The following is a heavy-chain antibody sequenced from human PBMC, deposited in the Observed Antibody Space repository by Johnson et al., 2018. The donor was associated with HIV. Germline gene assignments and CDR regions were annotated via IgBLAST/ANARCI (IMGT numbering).Heavy chain of an antibody. CDR2: IKQDGSEK. J-gene: IGHJ3*02. CDR1: GFTFSSYW. D-gene: IGHD3-22*01. CDR3: AREGYYDSSGYYSI. Sequence: VQLVESGGGLVQPGGSLRLSCTASGFTFSSYWMSWVRQAPGKGLEWVANIKQDGSEKYYVDSVKGRFSISRYNAKNSLYLQMNSLRAEDTAVYYCAREGYYDSSGYYSIWGQGTMVTVSS. V-gene: IGHV3-7*01.